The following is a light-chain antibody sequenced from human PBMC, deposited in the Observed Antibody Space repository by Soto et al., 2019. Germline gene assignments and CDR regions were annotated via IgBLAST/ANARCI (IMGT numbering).Light chain of an antibody. Sequence: EIVLTQSPATLSVSPGERATLSCRASQSVSSNLAWYQQKPGQAPRLLIYDASTRATGIPDRFSGGGSGTDFTLSISKVEPEDFAVYYCQQYGRPPRATFGQGTRLEIK. CDR2: DAS. CDR3: QQYGRPPRAT. CDR1: QSVSSN. V-gene: IGKV3-20*01. J-gene: IGKJ5*01.